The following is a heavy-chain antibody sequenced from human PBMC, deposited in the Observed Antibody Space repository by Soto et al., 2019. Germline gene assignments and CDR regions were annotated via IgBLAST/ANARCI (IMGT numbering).Heavy chain of an antibody. CDR3: ARSMGATVFDY. CDR2: IYYSGST. Sequence: SETLSLTCTVSCGSISSGGYYWSWIRQHPGKGLEWIGYIYYSGSTYYNPSLKSRVTISVDTSKNQFSLKLSSVTAADTAVYYCARSMGATVFDYWGQGTLVTVSS. V-gene: IGHV4-31*03. J-gene: IGHJ4*02. D-gene: IGHD1-26*01. CDR1: CGSISSGGYY.